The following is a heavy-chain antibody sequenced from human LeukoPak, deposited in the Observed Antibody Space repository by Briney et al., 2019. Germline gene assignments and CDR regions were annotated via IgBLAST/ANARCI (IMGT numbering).Heavy chain of an antibody. J-gene: IGHJ4*02. D-gene: IGHD6-19*01. Sequence: ASVKVSCKASGYTFITYGISWVRQAPGQGLEWMGWINGYNGNTNYAQKLQGRVSMTTDTSTNTAYMGLRSLISDDTGEYYCAREGAGSGWPDYWGQGTLVTVSS. CDR1: GYTFITYG. CDR2: INGYNGNT. CDR3: AREGAGSGWPDY. V-gene: IGHV1-18*01.